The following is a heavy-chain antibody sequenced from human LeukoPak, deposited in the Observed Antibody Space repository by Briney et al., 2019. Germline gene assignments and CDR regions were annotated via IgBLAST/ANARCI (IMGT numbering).Heavy chain of an antibody. J-gene: IGHJ2*01. D-gene: IGHD4-11*01. V-gene: IGHV4-34*01. CDR2: INQSGST. CDR1: GTSFNDYY. Sequence: PSETLSLTCAITGTSFNDYYWSWIRQPPMKGLEWIGEINQSGSTNSNPSLKSRVTISVDTSKTQFSLKLNSVTAADTAVYYCAGYGNYWDWYFDLWGRGTLVTVSS. CDR3: AGYGNYWDWYFDL.